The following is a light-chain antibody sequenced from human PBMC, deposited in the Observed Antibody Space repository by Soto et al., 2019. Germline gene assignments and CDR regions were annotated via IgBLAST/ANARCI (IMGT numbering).Light chain of an antibody. CDR1: QSVSSN. Sequence: EIVMTQSPATLSASPGERATLSCRASQSVSSNLAWYQQKPGQAPRLLIYGASTRATGIPARFSGSGSGTEFTLTISSLQSEDSASYYCQQYNNWWTFGQGTKVEIK. V-gene: IGKV3D-15*01. CDR3: QQYNNWWT. CDR2: GAS. J-gene: IGKJ1*01.